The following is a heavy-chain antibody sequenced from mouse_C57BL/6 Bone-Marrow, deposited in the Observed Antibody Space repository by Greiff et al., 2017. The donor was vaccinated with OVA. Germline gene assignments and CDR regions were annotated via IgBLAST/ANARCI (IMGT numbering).Heavy chain of an antibody. J-gene: IGHJ2*01. CDR1: GFTFSSYT. D-gene: IGHD2-3*01. V-gene: IGHV5-9*01. CDR3: ARDGYYPYYFDY. Sequence: EVKLMESGGGLVKPGGSLKLSCAASGFTFSSYTMSWVRQTPEKRLELVATISGGGGNTYYPDSVKGRFTISRDNAKNTLYLQMSSLRSEDTALYYCARDGYYPYYFDYWGQGTTLTVSS. CDR2: ISGGGGNT.